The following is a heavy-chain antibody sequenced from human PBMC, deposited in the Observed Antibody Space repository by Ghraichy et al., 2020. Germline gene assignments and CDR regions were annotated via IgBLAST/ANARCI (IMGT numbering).Heavy chain of an antibody. D-gene: IGHD5-24*01. J-gene: IGHJ6*02. CDR3: ARGNGDGYNAYYYYYGMDV. Sequence: ASVKVSCKASGYTFTGYYMHWVRQAPGQGLEWMGWINPNSGGTNYAQKFQGWVTMTRDTSISTAYMELSRLRSDDTAVYYCARGNGDGYNAYYYYYGMDVWGQGTTVTVSS. CDR1: GYTFTGYY. V-gene: IGHV1-2*04. CDR2: INPNSGGT.